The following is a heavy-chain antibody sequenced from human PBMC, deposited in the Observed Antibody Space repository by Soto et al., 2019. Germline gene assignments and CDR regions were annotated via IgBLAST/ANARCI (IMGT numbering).Heavy chain of an antibody. CDR1: GDSVSSNSAA. Sequence: HSQTLSLTCAISGDSVSSNSAAWNWIRQSPSRGLEWLGRTYYRSKWYNDYAVSVKSRITINPDTSKNQFSLQLNSVTPEDTAVYYCARENFWSGYPYYYYGMDVWGQGTTVTVSS. D-gene: IGHD3-3*01. J-gene: IGHJ6*02. CDR2: TYYRSKWYN. V-gene: IGHV6-1*01. CDR3: ARENFWSGYPYYYYGMDV.